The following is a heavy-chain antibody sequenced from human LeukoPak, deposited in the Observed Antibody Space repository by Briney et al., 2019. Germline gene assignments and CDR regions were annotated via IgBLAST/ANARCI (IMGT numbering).Heavy chain of an antibody. Sequence: PSETLSLTCAVYGGSSSGYYWSWIRQPPGKGLEWIGEINHSGSTNYNPSLKSRVTISVDTSKNQFSLKLSSVTAADTAVYYCARSFYSLYCSGGSCYLWFDPWGQGTLVTVSS. CDR3: ARSFYSLYCSGGSCYLWFDP. CDR1: GGSSSGYY. V-gene: IGHV4-34*01. J-gene: IGHJ5*02. D-gene: IGHD2-15*01. CDR2: INHSGST.